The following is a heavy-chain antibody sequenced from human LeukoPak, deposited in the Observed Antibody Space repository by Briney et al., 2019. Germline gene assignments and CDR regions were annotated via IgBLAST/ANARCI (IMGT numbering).Heavy chain of an antibody. V-gene: IGHV4-34*01. CDR2: INHSGST. J-gene: IGHJ6*03. CDR3: AKDPRYSYGSRKDNWDYYYYMDV. Sequence: PSETLSLTCAVYGGSFSGYYWSWIRQPPGKGLEWIGEINHSGSTNYNPSLKSRVTTSVDTSKNQFSLKLSSVTAADTAVYYCAKDPRYSYGSRKDNWDYYYYMDVWGKGTTVTVSS. D-gene: IGHD5-18*01. CDR1: GGSFSGYY.